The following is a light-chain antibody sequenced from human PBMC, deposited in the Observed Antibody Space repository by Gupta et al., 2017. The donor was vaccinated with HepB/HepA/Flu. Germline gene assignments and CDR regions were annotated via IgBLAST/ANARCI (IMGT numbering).Light chain of an antibody. V-gene: IGLV1-47*01. CDR1: SSNIGSHY. CDR2: KNN. CDR3: AAWDHSLRTYV. Sequence: QSVLPQPPSASGTPGQRVTISCSGSSSNIGSHYVYWYQQLPGTAPKLLIYKNNQRPSGVPDRFSGSKSGTSASLAISGLRSDDEADYYCAAWDHSLRTYVFGTVTYITVL. J-gene: IGLJ1*01.